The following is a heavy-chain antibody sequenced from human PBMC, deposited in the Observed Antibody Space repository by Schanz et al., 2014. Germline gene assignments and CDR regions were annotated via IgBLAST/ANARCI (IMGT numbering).Heavy chain of an antibody. Sequence: QVQLQESGPGLVKPSQTLSLTCTVSGGSIRSGTYYWSWIRQPAGKALEWVGRVFPNGITNYNPSLKRRFPISLDTTKTQFSRTLTSLTAADTAVYYCARDTTWRLDLWGRGTLVTVSS. D-gene: IGHD1-1*01. CDR2: VFPNGIT. J-gene: IGHJ2*01. V-gene: IGHV4-61*02. CDR3: ARDTTWRLDL. CDR1: GGSIRSGTYY.